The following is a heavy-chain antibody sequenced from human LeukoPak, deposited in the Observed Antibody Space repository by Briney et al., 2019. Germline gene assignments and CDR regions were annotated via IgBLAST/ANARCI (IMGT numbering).Heavy chain of an antibody. CDR2: IRGDSRYT. D-gene: IGHD2-8*01. Sequence: QPGGSLRLSCAASGFTFSSYAMAWVRQGPGKGLEWVSSIRGDSRYTYYADSVKGRFIISRDNSKNTLNLRLNSLKVEDTAVYFCAKEYCSNGVCYVGFDFWGQGTLVTVSS. V-gene: IGHV3-23*01. CDR1: GFTFSSYA. CDR3: AKEYCSNGVCYVGFDF. J-gene: IGHJ4*02.